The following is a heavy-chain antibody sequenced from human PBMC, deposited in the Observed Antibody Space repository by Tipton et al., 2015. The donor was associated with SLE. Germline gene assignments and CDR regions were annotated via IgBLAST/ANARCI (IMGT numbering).Heavy chain of an antibody. J-gene: IGHJ3*02. D-gene: IGHD1-26*01. V-gene: IGHV4-39*07. Sequence: TLSLTCSVSGVSISPSRYYWGWIRQSPGQGLEWVGSLYAGGSTYFHPSLKSRASISADASKNQFSLRLTSVTAADTAVYYCARTLGAIAHTVYDAFDIWGQGKMVTVSS. CDR3: ARTLGAIAHTVYDAFDI. CDR2: LYAGGST. CDR1: GVSISPSRYY.